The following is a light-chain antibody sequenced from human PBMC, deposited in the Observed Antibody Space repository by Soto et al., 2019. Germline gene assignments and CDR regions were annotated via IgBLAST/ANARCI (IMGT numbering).Light chain of an antibody. CDR1: QGISAY. V-gene: IGKV1-9*01. CDR3: QQLYSSPLS. CDR2: AAS. J-gene: IGKJ4*01. Sequence: DVELIQSTSFLSASVGDRITITCRASQGISAYLASYQQSPGKAPTLLIYAASNLQSGVPSRFSGSGSGTEFTLTISSLQPDDFATYFCQQLYSSPLSFGGGPKVDIK.